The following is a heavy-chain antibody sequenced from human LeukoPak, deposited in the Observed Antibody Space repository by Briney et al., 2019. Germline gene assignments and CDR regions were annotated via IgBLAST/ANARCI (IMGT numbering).Heavy chain of an antibody. CDR1: GFTFGLYS. Sequence: PGGSLRLSCAASGFTFGLYSMTWVRQAPGKGLVWVSRINSDGINTSYADSVKGRFTISRDNAKNTLNLQMNSLRAEDTAVYYCARDLGQYYDTSDNWFDPWGQGTLVTVSS. CDR3: ARDLGQYYDTSDNWFDP. J-gene: IGHJ5*02. D-gene: IGHD3-22*01. CDR2: INSDGINT. V-gene: IGHV3-74*01.